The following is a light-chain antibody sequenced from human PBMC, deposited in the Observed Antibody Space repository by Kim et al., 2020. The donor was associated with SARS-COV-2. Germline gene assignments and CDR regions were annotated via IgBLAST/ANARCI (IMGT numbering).Light chain of an antibody. CDR1: ESINSH. Sequence: VSPGERATLSCRASESINSHLAWYQQKPGQAPRLLIYGASARATGIPDRFSGSGSGTEFTLTISSLQSEDFAVYYCQQYNSWPPYTFGQGTKLEI. V-gene: IGKV3-15*01. CDR3: QQYNSWPPYT. CDR2: GAS. J-gene: IGKJ2*01.